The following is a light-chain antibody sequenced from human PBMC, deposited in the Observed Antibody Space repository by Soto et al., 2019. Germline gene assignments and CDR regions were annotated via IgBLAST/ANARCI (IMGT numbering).Light chain of an antibody. CDR2: DAS. V-gene: IGKV3-15*01. CDR1: QSVNSN. CDR3: QQYNNWLRWT. J-gene: IGKJ1*01. Sequence: EIVMTQSPATLSVPPGERVTLSCRASQSVNSNLAWYQQKPGRGPRLLIYDASTRATGIPARCSGSGSGTEFTLTISSLQSEDFAVYYCQQYNNWLRWTFGQGTKVEVK.